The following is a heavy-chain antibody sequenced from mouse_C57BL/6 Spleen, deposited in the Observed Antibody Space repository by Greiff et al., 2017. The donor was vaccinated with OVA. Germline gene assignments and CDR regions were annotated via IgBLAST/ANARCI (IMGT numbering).Heavy chain of an antibody. CDR3: SRDDGYYVYAMDY. CDR2: IYPSDSET. J-gene: IGHJ4*01. V-gene: IGHV1-61*01. Sequence: QVQLQQPGAELVRPGSSVKLSCKASGYTFTSYWMDWVKQRPGQGLEWIGHIYPSDSETHYNQKFKDKATLTVDKSSSTAYMQLSSLTSEDSAVDYCSRDDGYYVYAMDYWGQGTSVTVSS. D-gene: IGHD2-3*01. CDR1: GYTFTSYW.